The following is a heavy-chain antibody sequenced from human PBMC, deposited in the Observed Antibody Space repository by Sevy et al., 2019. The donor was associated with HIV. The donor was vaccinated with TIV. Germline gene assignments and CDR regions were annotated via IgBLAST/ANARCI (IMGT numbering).Heavy chain of an antibody. J-gene: IGHJ4*02. CDR2: ISYEGSNK. Sequence: GGSLRLSCAASGFTFSSYAMHWVRQAPGKGLEWVAFISYEGSNKYYADSVKGLFTISREISKNTLYLQMNSLRAEDTAVYYCAGEGVSYSSGWYGDYWGQGTLVTVSS. CDR3: AGEGVSYSSGWYGDY. CDR1: GFTFSSYA. D-gene: IGHD6-19*01. V-gene: IGHV3-30*04.